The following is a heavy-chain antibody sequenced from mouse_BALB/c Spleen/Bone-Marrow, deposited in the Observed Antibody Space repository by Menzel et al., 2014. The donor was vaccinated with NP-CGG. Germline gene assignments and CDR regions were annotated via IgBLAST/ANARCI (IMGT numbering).Heavy chain of an antibody. CDR2: IDPANGNT. J-gene: IGHJ3*01. D-gene: IGHD1-1*01. Sequence: EVQLQQSGAELVKPGASVKLSCTASGFNIKDTYMHWVKQRPEQGLEWIGRIDPANGNTKYDPKFQGKATITADASSNTAYLQLSSLTSEDTAVYYCARGHYYGSSSWFAYWGQGTLVTVSA. CDR1: GFNIKDTY. CDR3: ARGHYYGSSSWFAY. V-gene: IGHV14-3*02.